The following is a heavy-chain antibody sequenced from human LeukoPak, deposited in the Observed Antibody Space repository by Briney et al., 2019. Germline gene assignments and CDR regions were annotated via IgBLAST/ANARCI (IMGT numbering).Heavy chain of an antibody. Sequence: ASVKVSCKASGYTFTSYYMHWVRQAPGQGLEWMGIINPSGGSTSYAQKFQGRVTMTRDTSTSTVYMELSSLRSEDTAVYCCARDLAGYYDFWSGFFQHWGQGTLVTVSS. CDR2: INPSGGST. J-gene: IGHJ1*01. D-gene: IGHD3-3*01. V-gene: IGHV1-46*03. CDR1: GYTFTSYY. CDR3: ARDLAGYYDFWSGFFQH.